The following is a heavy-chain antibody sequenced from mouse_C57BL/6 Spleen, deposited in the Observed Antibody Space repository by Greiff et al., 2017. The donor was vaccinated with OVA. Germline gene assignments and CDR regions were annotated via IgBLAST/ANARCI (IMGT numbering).Heavy chain of an antibody. V-gene: IGHV5-4*01. CDR1: GFTFSSYA. Sequence: VQLKESGGGLVKPGGSLKLSCAASGFTFSSYAMSWVRQTPEKGLEWVATISDGGSYTYYPDNVKGRFTISRDNAKNNLYLQMSHLKSEDTAMYYCARVEGLTGRGAWFAYWGQGTLVTVSA. CDR2: ISDGGSYT. J-gene: IGHJ3*01. D-gene: IGHD4-1*01. CDR3: ARVEGLTGRGAWFAY.